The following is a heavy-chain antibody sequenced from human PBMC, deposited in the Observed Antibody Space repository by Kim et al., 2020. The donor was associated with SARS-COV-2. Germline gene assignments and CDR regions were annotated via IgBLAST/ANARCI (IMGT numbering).Heavy chain of an antibody. Sequence: GESLKISCQGSGYTFSSYWISWVRQMPGKGLEWLGRIDPSDSYINYSPSFQGHVIISADKSTGTAYLQWSSLRASDTAMYYCASQLRFGELLRYYFDYWGQGTLVTVSS. CDR3: ASQLRFGELLRYYFDY. CDR2: IDPSDSYI. CDR1: GYTFSSYW. V-gene: IGHV5-10-1*01. D-gene: IGHD3-10*01. J-gene: IGHJ4*02.